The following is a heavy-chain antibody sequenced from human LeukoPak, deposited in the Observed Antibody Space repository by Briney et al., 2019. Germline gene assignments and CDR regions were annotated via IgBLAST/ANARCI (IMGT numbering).Heavy chain of an antibody. Sequence: GGSLRLSCAASGFTSSSYSMNWVRQAPGKGLEWVSSISSSSSYIYYADSVKGRFTISRDNAKNSLYLQMNSLRAEDTAVYYCARVYSSGWYGAFDIWGQGTMVTVSS. CDR3: ARVYSSGWYGAFDI. D-gene: IGHD6-19*01. CDR2: ISSSSSYI. J-gene: IGHJ3*02. V-gene: IGHV3-21*01. CDR1: GFTSSSYS.